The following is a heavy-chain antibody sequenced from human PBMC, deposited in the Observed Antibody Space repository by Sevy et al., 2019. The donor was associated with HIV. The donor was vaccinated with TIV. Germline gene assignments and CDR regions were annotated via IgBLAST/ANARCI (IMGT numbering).Heavy chain of an antibody. V-gene: IGHV3-72*01. D-gene: IGHD6-13*01. CDR3: ATHAGIAAAGRVFDY. CDR2: TRNKADGYTT. Sequence: GGSLRLSCAASGFTFSIIYMNWVRQSPGKGLEWVGRTRNKADGYTTEYAASVKGRFTISRDESKNSLYVQMNSLKAEDTAVYYCATHAGIAAAGRVFDYWGQGTLVTVSS. CDR1: GFTFSIIY. J-gene: IGHJ4*02.